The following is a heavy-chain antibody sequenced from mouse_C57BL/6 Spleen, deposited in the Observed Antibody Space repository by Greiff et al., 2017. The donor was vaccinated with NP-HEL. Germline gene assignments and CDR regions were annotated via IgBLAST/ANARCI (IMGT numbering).Heavy chain of an antibody. CDR1: GFTFSSYT. Sequence: EVNLVESGGGLVKPGGSLKLSCAASGFTFSSYTMSWVRQTPEKRLEWVATISGGGGNTYYPDSVKGRYTISRDNAKNTLYLQMSSLRSEDAALYYCARQDGDYYAMDYWGQGTSVTVSS. J-gene: IGHJ4*01. CDR3: ARQDGDYYAMDY. V-gene: IGHV5-9*01. CDR2: ISGGGGNT. D-gene: IGHD2-13*01.